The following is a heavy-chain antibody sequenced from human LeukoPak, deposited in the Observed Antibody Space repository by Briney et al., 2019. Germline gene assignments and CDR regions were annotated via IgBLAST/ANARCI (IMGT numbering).Heavy chain of an antibody. D-gene: IGHD2-15*01. J-gene: IGHJ3*02. CDR3: AVGCSGGSCYSGAFDI. Sequence: ASVKVSCKASGCTFTSYAMNWVRQAPGQGLEWMGWINTNTGNPTYAQGFTGRFVFSLDTSVSTAYLQICSLKAEDTAVYYCAVGCSGGSCYSGAFDIWGQGTMVTVSS. CDR2: INTNTGNP. V-gene: IGHV7-4-1*01. CDR1: GCTFTSYA.